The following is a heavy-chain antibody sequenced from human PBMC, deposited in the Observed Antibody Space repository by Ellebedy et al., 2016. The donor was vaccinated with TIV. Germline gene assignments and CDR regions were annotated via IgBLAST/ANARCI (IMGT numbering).Heavy chain of an antibody. D-gene: IGHD5-12*01. CDR3: AKGGLSDYDLWNFDL. CDR1: GFTLSSYG. CDR2: MSDGGGIT. J-gene: IGHJ2*01. Sequence: GESLKISCAASGFTLSSYGMSWVRQAPGKGLEWVSGMSDGGGITYYADSVKGRFTISRDNSKNTLYLQMNSLRAEDTAVYYCAKGGLSDYDLWNFDLWGRGTLVTVSS. V-gene: IGHV3-23*01.